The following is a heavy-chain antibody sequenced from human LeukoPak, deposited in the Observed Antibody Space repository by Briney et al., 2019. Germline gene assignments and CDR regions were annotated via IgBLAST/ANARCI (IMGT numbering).Heavy chain of an antibody. J-gene: IGHJ4*02. CDR2: INPYSGDT. CDR3: ARDQGSLTRSWYTGY. V-gene: IGHV1-2*06. Sequence: ASVKVSYKASGYTFTGYHIHWVRQAPGQGLEWMGRINPYSGDTNFAQKFQGRVTMTRDTSITTAYIDLSSLTPDDTAVYFCARDQGSLTRSWYTGYWGQGTQVTVSS. CDR1: GYTFTGYH. D-gene: IGHD6-13*01.